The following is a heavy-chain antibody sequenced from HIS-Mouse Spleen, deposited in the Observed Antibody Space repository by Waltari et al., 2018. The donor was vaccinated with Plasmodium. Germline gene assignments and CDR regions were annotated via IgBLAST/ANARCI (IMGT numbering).Heavy chain of an antibody. D-gene: IGHD6-13*01. Sequence: QVQLVQSGAEVKKPGASVKVSCKASGYTFTGYYMHWVRQAPGQGLEWMGWINPNSGGKNYAQKFQGRVTMTRETSISTAYMELNRLRSDDTAVYYCARVLGYKAAAGTFVEYFQHWGQGTLVTVSS. CDR1: GYTFTGYY. CDR3: ARVLGYKAAAGTFVEYFQH. CDR2: INPNSGGK. V-gene: IGHV1-2*02. J-gene: IGHJ1*01.